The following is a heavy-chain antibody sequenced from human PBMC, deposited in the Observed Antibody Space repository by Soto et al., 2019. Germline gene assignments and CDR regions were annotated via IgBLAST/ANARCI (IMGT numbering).Heavy chain of an antibody. J-gene: IGHJ4*02. CDR3: ARREYCDSSGSANFDY. CDR2: INPNSGGT. V-gene: IGHV1-2*02. Sequence: QVQLVQSGAEVKKPGASVKVSCKASGYTFTGYYMHWVRQAPGQGLEWMGWINPNSGGTNYAQKFQGRVTMTRDTSISTAYMELSRLRSDDTAVYYCARREYCDSSGSANFDYWGQGTLVTVSS. CDR1: GYTFTGYY. D-gene: IGHD3-22*01.